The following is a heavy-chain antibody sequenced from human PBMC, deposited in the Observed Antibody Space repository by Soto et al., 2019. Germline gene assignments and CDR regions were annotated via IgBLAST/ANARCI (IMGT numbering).Heavy chain of an antibody. D-gene: IGHD4-4*01. Sequence: PSETLSLTCTVSGGSINTGGYYWTWIRQHPGKDLEWIGHIYYSGSTYNNPSLKSRVTMSVDTSKNRFSLILSSVTAADTAVYYCSRREDYRNSPFDDWGQGTLVPVSS. V-gene: IGHV4-31*03. CDR3: SRREDYRNSPFDD. CDR1: GGSINTGGYY. J-gene: IGHJ4*02. CDR2: IYYSGST.